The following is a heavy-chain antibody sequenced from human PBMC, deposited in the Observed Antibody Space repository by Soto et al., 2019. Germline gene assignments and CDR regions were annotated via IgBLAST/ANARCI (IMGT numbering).Heavy chain of an antibody. J-gene: IGHJ6*02. V-gene: IGHV3-23*01. CDR2: ISGGGGST. CDR3: AKDSPCISGNCYPRDYGMDV. D-gene: IGHD2-15*01. Sequence: VLQAPVKGLELVSAISGGGGSTYYADSVKGRFTISRDNSKNTLFLQMNSLRAEDTAQYFCAKDSPCISGNCYPRDYGMDVWGQGTTVTVSS.